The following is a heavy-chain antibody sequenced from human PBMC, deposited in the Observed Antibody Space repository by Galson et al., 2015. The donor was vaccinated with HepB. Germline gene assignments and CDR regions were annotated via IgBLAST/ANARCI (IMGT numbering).Heavy chain of an antibody. CDR2: ISCSGGST. Sequence: SLRLSCAASGFTFSSYAMSWVRQAPGKGLEWVSAISCSGGSTYYADSVKGRFTISRDNSKNTLYLQMNSLRAEDTAVYYCATLGGSTSPEFDYWVQGTLVTVSS. J-gene: IGHJ4*02. CDR1: GFTFSSYA. CDR3: ATLGGSTSPEFDY. V-gene: IGHV3-23*01. D-gene: IGHD2-2*01.